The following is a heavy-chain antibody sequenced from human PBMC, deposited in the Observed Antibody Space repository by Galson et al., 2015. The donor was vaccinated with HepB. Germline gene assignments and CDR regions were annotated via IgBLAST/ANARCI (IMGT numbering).Heavy chain of an antibody. CDR1: GGTFSSYA. Sequence: SVKVSCKASGGTFSSYAISWVRQAPGQGLEWMGGIIPIFGTANYAQKFQGRVTITADESTSTAYMELSSLRSEDTAVYYCARSLHLGELSSLGYWGQGTLVTVSS. D-gene: IGHD3-16*02. CDR2: IIPIFGTA. CDR3: ARSLHLGELSSLGY. V-gene: IGHV1-69*13. J-gene: IGHJ4*02.